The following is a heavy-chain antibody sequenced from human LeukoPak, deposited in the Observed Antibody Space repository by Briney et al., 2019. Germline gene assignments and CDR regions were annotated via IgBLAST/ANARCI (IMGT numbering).Heavy chain of an antibody. CDR3: ATTSPPDEYYYYIGG. CDR2: IYYTGST. V-gene: IGHV4-59*01. CDR1: GGSMSSYY. D-gene: IGHD1-14*01. Sequence: SETLSLTCTVSGGSMSSYYWSWIRQLPGKGLEWIGYIYYTGSTNYKPSLKSRVTISVDTSKNQFSLKLSSVTAADSAVYFCATTSPPDEYYYYIGGLGKGTPVTVSS. J-gene: IGHJ6*03.